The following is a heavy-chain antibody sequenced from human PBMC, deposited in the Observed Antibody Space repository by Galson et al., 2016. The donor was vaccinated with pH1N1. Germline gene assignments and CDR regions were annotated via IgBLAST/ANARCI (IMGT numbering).Heavy chain of an antibody. J-gene: IGHJ4*02. CDR1: GFTFSNDA. V-gene: IGHV3-23*01. Sequence: SLRLSCAASGFTFSNDAMSWVRQAPGKRLEWVSTVGRSGHNTHYTNSVRGRFTISRDNSRNTLSVQVNSLRAEDTAVYFCTKDTDEMVGSSSNWGQGALVTVSS. D-gene: IGHD1-26*01. CDR3: TKDTDEMVGSSSN. CDR2: VGRSGHNT.